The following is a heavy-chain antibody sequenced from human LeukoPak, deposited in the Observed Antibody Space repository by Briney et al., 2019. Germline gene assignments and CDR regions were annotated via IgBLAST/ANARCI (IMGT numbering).Heavy chain of an antibody. V-gene: IGHV4-34*01. D-gene: IGHD6-13*01. CDR1: GGSFSGYY. CDR2: INHSGST. CDR3: ARGGGYSSSWYTIDYYYYMDV. J-gene: IGHJ6*03. Sequence: SETLSLTCAVYGGSFSGYYWSWIRQPPGKGLERIGEINHSGSTNYNPSLKSRVTISVDTSKNQFSLKLSSVTAADTAVYYCARGGGYSSSWYTIDYYYYMDVWGKGTTVTVSS.